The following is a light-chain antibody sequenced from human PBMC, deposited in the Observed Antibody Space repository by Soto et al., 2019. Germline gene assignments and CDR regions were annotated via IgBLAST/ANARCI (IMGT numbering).Light chain of an antibody. CDR2: AAS. CDR3: HQNTCFPLT. CDR1: QGISSW. Sequence: DIQMPQSPSFVSASVGDSVTITCRARQGISSWLAWYQHKPGRAPKLLIHAASSLESGVPSRFSGSGAGTDFTLTTSSLPPEDFATYYCHQNTCFPLTFGGGTKVEIK. J-gene: IGKJ4*01. V-gene: IGKV1-12*01.